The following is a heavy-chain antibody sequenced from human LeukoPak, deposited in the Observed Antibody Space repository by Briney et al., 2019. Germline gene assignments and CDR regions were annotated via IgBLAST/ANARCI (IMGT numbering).Heavy chain of an antibody. CDR2: IIPIFGTA. Sequence: SVKVSCKASGGTFSSYAISWVRQAPGQGLEWMGGIIPIFGTANYAQKFQGRVTITTDESTSTAYMELSSLRSDDTAVYYCARSPNLSSIAAREVYYWFDPWGQGTLVTVSS. J-gene: IGHJ5*02. CDR3: ARSPNLSSIAAREVYYWFDP. D-gene: IGHD6-6*01. V-gene: IGHV1-69*05. CDR1: GGTFSSYA.